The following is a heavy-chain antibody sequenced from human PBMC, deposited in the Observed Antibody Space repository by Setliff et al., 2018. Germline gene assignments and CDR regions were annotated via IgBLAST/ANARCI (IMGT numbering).Heavy chain of an antibody. J-gene: IGHJ4*02. CDR2: IYYSGST. Sequence: SETLSLTCTVSGGSISSSSYYWGWIRQPPGKGLEWIGSIYYSGSTYYNSSLKSRVIISVNTSKNQFSLKLSSVTAADTAVYYCARGSSGYYYVGYYFDYWGQGTLVTVSS. CDR1: GGSISSSSYY. V-gene: IGHV4-39*01. D-gene: IGHD3-22*01. CDR3: ARGSSGYYYVGYYFDY.